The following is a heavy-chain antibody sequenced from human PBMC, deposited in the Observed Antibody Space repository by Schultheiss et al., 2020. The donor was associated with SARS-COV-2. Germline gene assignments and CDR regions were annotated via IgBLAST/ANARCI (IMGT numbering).Heavy chain of an antibody. CDR3: ARDPNDYVWGSYRFNREKYSGMDV. CDR1: GYTFTSYA. V-gene: IGHV1-46*01. Sequence: ASVKVSCKASGYTFTSYAMHWVRQAPGQGLEWMGIINPSGGSTVYAQKFQGRLTMTRDTSTSTVYMELSSLKSDDTAVYYCARDPNDYVWGSYRFNREKYSGMDVWGQGTTVTVSS. J-gene: IGHJ6*02. CDR2: INPSGGST. D-gene: IGHD3-16*02.